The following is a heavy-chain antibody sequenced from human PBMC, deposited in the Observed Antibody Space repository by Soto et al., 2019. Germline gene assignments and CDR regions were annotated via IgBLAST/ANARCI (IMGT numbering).Heavy chain of an antibody. CDR3: ARDSGGPGRHFDY. V-gene: IGHV1-69*13. D-gene: IGHD3-10*01. CDR2: IIPIFGTT. CDR1: GGTFSNYA. J-gene: IGHJ4*02. Sequence: SVKVSCKASGGTFSNYAISWVRQAPGQGLEWMGGIIPIFGTTNYAQKFQGRVTITADESTSTAYMKLSSLRSQDTAVYYCARDSGGPGRHFDYWGQGTLVTVSS.